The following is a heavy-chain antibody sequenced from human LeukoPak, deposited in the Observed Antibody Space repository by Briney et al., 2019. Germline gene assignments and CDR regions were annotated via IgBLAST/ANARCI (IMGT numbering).Heavy chain of an antibody. CDR1: GYTFTSYY. V-gene: IGHV1-46*01. CDR2: INPSGGST. Sequence: ASVKVSCKASGYTFTSYYMHWVRQAPGQGLEWMGIINPSGGSTTYAQKFQGRVTMTRDTSTSTVYMELSSLRSVDTAVFYCARGGSLAAAPHRYYFDYWGQGTPVTVSS. D-gene: IGHD6-19*01. J-gene: IGHJ4*02. CDR3: ARGGSLAAAPHRYYFDY.